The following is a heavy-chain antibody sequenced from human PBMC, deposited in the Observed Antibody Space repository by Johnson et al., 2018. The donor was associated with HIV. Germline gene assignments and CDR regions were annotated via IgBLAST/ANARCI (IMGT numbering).Heavy chain of an antibody. CDR3: ARDIAIQLWSHDAFDI. CDR1: GFTFSDYY. Sequence: QVQLVESGGGLVKPGGSLRLSCAASGFTFSDYYMSWIRQAPGKGLAWVSYISSSGSTIYYADSVKGRFTISRDNAKNSLYLQMNSRRAEDTAVYYCARDIAIQLWSHDAFDIWGQGTMVTVSS. CDR2: ISSSGSTI. V-gene: IGHV3-11*04. D-gene: IGHD5-18*01. J-gene: IGHJ3*02.